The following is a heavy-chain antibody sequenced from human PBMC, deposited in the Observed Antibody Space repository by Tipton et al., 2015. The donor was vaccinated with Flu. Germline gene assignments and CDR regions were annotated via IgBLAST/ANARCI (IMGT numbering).Heavy chain of an antibody. CDR2: IYHSGGT. Sequence: TLSLTCTVSGYFISSGYYWGWIRQPPGKGLESIGSIYHSGGTYYNPSLKSRVTISVDTSKNQFSLKLSSVTAADTAVYYCATRIDGSGSVNYWGQGTLVTVSS. CDR1: GYFISSGYY. J-gene: IGHJ4*02. D-gene: IGHD3-10*01. CDR3: ATRIDGSGSVNY. V-gene: IGHV4-38-2*02.